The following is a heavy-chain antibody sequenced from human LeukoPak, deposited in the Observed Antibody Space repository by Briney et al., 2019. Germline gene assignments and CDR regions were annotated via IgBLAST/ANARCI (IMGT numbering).Heavy chain of an antibody. CDR3: AKPISSGWYSFDY. Sequence: GGSLRLSCAASGFTFSSFAMSWVRQAPRKGLEWVSAISGSGGSTYSADSVKGRFTMSRDNSKNTLYLQINSLRAEDTAVYYCAKPISSGWYSFDYWGQGTLVTVSS. CDR2: ISGSGGST. CDR1: GFTFSSFA. D-gene: IGHD6-19*01. V-gene: IGHV3-23*01. J-gene: IGHJ4*02.